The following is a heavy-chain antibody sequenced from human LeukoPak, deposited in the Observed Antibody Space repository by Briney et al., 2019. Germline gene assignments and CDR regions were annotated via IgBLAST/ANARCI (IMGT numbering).Heavy chain of an antibody. CDR2: ISGSGGST. Sequence: TGGSLRLSCAASGFTFSSYAMSWVRQAPGKGLEWVSAISGSGGSTYYADSVKGRFTISRDNSKNTLYLQMNSLRAEDTAVYYCFAYYYDSSGYSPARNFDYWGQGTLVTVSS. D-gene: IGHD3-22*01. CDR3: FAYYYDSSGYSPARNFDY. J-gene: IGHJ4*02. CDR1: GFTFSSYA. V-gene: IGHV3-23*01.